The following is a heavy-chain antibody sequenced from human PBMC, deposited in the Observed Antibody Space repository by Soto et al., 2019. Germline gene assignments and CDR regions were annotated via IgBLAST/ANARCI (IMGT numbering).Heavy chain of an antibody. J-gene: IGHJ4*02. Sequence: QVQLVQSGAEVKKPGSSVKVSCKASGGSFSSYAFSWVRQAPGQGLEWMGGIIPIFGTSNYAQKFQGTVTITADESATTVYMELTSLTSEDTAVYYCARVRESSWPSPDYFHYWGQGTLVTVSS. D-gene: IGHD6-13*01. CDR3: ARVRESSWPSPDYFHY. CDR1: GGSFSSYA. V-gene: IGHV1-69*01. CDR2: IIPIFGTS.